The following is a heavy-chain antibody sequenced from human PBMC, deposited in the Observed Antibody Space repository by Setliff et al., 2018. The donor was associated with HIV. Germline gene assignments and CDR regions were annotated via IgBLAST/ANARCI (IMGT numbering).Heavy chain of an antibody. CDR3: ASKLYCTSGVCLDAFDI. CDR2: INPNSGGT. V-gene: IGHV1-2*06. CDR1: GYTFTTYN. J-gene: IGHJ3*02. D-gene: IGHD2-8*01. Sequence: ASVKVSCKASGYTFTTYNINWVRQAPGQGLEWMGRINPNSGGTNYAQKFQGRVTMTRDTSISTAYMELSRLRSDDTAVYYCASKLYCTSGVCLDAFDIWGQGTMVTVSS.